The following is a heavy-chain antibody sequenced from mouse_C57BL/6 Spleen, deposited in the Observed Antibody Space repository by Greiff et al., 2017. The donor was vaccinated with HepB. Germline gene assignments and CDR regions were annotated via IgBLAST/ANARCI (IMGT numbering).Heavy chain of an antibody. D-gene: IGHD2-12*01. J-gene: IGHJ2*01. CDR3: ARGYDVGLDY. CDR2: ISDGGSYT. V-gene: IGHV5-4*03. Sequence: EVMLVESGGGLVKPGGSLKLSCAASGFTFSSYAMSWVRQTPEKRLEWVATISDGGSYTYYPDNVKGRFTISRDNAKNNLYLQMSHLKSEDTAMDYCARGYDVGLDYWGQGTTLTVSS. CDR1: GFTFSSYA.